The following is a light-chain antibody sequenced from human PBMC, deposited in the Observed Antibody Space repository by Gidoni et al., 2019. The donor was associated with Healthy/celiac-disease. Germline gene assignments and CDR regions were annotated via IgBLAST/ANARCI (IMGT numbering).Light chain of an antibody. CDR2: DAS. V-gene: IGKV1-5*01. CDR3: QQYNSWT. CDR1: QSISSW. J-gene: IGKJ1*01. Sequence: DIQMTQSPSTLSASVGDRVTITCRASQSISSWLAWYQQKPGKAPKLLSYDASSLESGVPSSFSGSGSGTEFTLTISSLQPDDFATYYCQQYNSWTFGQGTKVEIK.